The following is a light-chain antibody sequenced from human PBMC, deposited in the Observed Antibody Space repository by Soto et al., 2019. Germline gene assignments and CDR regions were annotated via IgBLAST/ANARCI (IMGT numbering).Light chain of an antibody. CDR3: SSYAGSNNLV. CDR2: EVS. Sequence: QSALTQPPSASGSPGQSVTISCTGTSSDVGGYNYVSWYQQHPGKAPKVMIYEVSKRPSGVPDRFSGSKSGNTASLTVSGLQAEDEADYYCSSYAGSNNLVFGGGTKSPS. CDR1: SSDVGGYNY. J-gene: IGLJ2*01. V-gene: IGLV2-8*01.